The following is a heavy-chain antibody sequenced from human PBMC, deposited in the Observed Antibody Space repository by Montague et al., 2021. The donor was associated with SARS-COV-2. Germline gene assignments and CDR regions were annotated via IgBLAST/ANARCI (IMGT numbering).Heavy chain of an antibody. V-gene: IGHV4-34*01. CDR2: INHSGST. J-gene: IGHJ6*02. CDR1: GGSFSGYY. D-gene: IGHD3-3*01. CDR3: ARGGCTMFGVEYYYYGMDV. Sequence: SETLSLTCAVYGGSFSGYYWSWIRQPPGKGLEWIGEINHSGSTNYNPSLKSRVTISVDTSKNQFSLKLSSVTAADTAVYYCARGGCTMFGVEYYYYGMDVWGQGTTVTASS.